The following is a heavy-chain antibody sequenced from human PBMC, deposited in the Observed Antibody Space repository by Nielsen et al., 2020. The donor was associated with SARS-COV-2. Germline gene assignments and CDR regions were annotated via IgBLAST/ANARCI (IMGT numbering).Heavy chain of an antibody. CDR3: ARGYNWNRYYSYYMDV. V-gene: IGHV4-30-4*01. CDR1: GGSISSGDYY. J-gene: IGHJ6*03. D-gene: IGHD1/OR15-1a*01. Sequence: SETLSLTCTVSGGSISSGDYYWSWIRQPPGKGLEWIGYIYYSGSTYYNPSLKSRVTISVDTSKNQFSLKLSSVTAADTAVYYCARGYNWNRYYSYYMDVWGKGTTVTVSS. CDR2: IYYSGST.